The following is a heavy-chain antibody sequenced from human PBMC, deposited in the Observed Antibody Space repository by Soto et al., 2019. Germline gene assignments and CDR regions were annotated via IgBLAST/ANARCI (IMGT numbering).Heavy chain of an antibody. CDR1: GGSFSGYY. Sequence: QVQLQQWGAGLLKPSETLSLTCAVYGGSFSGYYWSWIRQPPGKGLEWIGEINHSGSTNYNPSLKRRINISVDTSRDKFSLKLCSVPAAYTGVYYCATTYDILTGPRGYGYGARWGFDYWGQGTLFTVSS. CDR3: ATTYDILTGPRGYGYGARWGFDY. CDR2: INHSGST. D-gene: IGHD3-9*01. J-gene: IGHJ4*02. V-gene: IGHV4-34*01.